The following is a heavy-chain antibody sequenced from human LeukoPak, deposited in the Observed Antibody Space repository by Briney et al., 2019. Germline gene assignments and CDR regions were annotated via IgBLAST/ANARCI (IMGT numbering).Heavy chain of an antibody. Sequence: SVKVSCKASGGTFSSYAISWVRQAPGQGLEWMGGIIPIFGTANYAQKFQGGVTITADESTSTAYMELSSLRSEDTAVYYCAHLWFGELLKAFDIWGQGTMVTVSS. J-gene: IGHJ3*02. CDR3: AHLWFGELLKAFDI. D-gene: IGHD3-10*01. CDR1: GGTFSSYA. CDR2: IIPIFGTA. V-gene: IGHV1-69*13.